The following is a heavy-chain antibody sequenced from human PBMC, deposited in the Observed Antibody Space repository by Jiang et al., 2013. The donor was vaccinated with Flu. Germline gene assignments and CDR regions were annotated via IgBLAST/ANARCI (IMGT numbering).Heavy chain of an antibody. J-gene: IGHJ4*02. CDR1: GGSLSGYY. D-gene: IGHD1-26*01. CDR3: ARGGPRLGGTTRRNRPFDY. V-gene: IGHV4-34*01. CDR2: INHSGST. Sequence: LLKPSETLSLTCAVYGGSLSGYYWSWIRQTPGKGLEWIGEINHSGSTNYNPSLKSRVTISADTSRNQFSLMLNSVTAADTTIYYCARGGPRLGGTTRRNRPFDYWGQGTLVTVSS.